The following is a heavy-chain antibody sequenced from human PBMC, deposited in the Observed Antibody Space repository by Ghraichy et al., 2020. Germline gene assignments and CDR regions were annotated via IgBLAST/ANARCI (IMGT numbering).Heavy chain of an antibody. D-gene: IGHD3-22*01. Sequence: GGSLRLSCAASGFTFSSYGMHWVRQAPGKGLEWVAVIWYDGSNKYYADSVKGRFTISRDNSKNTLYLQMNSLRAEDTAVYYCARDLDMYYYDSSGYHYWGQGTLVTVSS. CDR2: IWYDGSNK. CDR3: ARDLDMYYYDSSGYHY. J-gene: IGHJ4*02. V-gene: IGHV3-33*01. CDR1: GFTFSSYG.